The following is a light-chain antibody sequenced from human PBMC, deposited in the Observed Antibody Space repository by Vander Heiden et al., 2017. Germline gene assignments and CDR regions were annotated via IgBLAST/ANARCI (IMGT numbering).Light chain of an antibody. Sequence: IVLTQSPRTLPSSPGERAALSCRTSQSVSSSYLAWYQQKPGQAPRLLIYGASSRATGIPDRFSGSGCGTDVTLTISRLEPEDFAVYYCQQYCSSFMYTFGQGTKLEIK. CDR1: QSVSSSY. CDR3: QQYCSSFMYT. CDR2: GAS. V-gene: IGKV3-20*01. J-gene: IGKJ2*01.